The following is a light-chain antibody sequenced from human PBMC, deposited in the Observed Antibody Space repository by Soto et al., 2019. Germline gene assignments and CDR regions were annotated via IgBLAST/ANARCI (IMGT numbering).Light chain of an antibody. J-gene: IGLJ1*01. CDR1: ISNIATNY. Sequence: QSVLTQPPSVSGTPGQRVTISCSGGISNIATNYVHWFQQLPGTAPKVLSNRDNQRPSGVPDRFSGSKSGTSASLAISGHRSEYEAEYYCAEWDDTVRSYVFGTGTKLTVL. V-gene: IGLV1-47*01. CDR2: RDN. CDR3: AEWDDTVRSYV.